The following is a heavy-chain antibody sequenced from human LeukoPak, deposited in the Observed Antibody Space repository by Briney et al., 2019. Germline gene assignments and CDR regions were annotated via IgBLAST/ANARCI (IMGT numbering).Heavy chain of an antibody. CDR1: GYTFRSYG. J-gene: IGHJ6*02. V-gene: IGHV1-2*02. CDR2: INPNSGGT. D-gene: IGHD3-10*01. Sequence: ASVKVSCKASGYTFRSYGFSWVRQAPGQGLEWMGWINPNSGGTNYAQKFQGRVTMTRDTSISTAYMELSRLRSDDTAVYYCARELWFGETYYYYGMDVWGQGTTVTVSS. CDR3: ARELWFGETYYYYGMDV.